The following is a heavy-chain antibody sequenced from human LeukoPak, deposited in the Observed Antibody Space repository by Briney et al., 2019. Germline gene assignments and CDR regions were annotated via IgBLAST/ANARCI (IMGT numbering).Heavy chain of an antibody. CDR3: ARETTATTSFGGWFDP. Sequence: PSETLSLTCAVYGGSFSGYYWSWIRQPPRKGLEWIGEINHSGSTNYNPSLKSRVTISVDTSKNQFSLKLSSVTAADTAVYYCARETTATTSFGGWFDPWGQGTLVTVSS. CDR2: INHSGST. V-gene: IGHV4-34*01. D-gene: IGHD4-17*01. J-gene: IGHJ5*02. CDR1: GGSFSGYY.